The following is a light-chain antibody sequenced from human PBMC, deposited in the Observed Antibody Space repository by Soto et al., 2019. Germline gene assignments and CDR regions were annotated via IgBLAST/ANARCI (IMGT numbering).Light chain of an antibody. CDR1: HDIDNY. J-gene: IGKJ2*01. CDR2: VAS. Sequence: QMPQSPSSLSASVGYTVTLTCRASHDIDNYLDWYQQKPGKAPKLLIYVASNLESGVPSRFSGSGSGTEFSLTITSLQPEDIATYYCQQYDNHPYTFGQGTKVDIK. V-gene: IGKV1-33*01. CDR3: QQYDNHPYT.